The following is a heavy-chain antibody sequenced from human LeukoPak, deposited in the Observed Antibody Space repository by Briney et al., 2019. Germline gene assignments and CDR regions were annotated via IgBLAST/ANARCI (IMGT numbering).Heavy chain of an antibody. D-gene: IGHD2-15*01. V-gene: IGHV4-59*12. CDR1: GGSISSYY. CDR2: IYHSGST. J-gene: IGHJ5*02. CDR3: ARDDIGTPFDP. Sequence: PSETLSLTCTVSGGSISSYYWSWIRQPPGKGLEWIGYIYHSGSTYYNPSLKSRVTISVDRSKNQFSLKLSSVTAADTAVYYCARDDIGTPFDPWGQGTLVTVSS.